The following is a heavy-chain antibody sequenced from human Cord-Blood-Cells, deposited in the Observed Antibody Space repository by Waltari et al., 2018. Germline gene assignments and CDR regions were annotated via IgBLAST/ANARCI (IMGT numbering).Heavy chain of an antibody. V-gene: IGHV2-5*01. CDR3: AHRGYWGRGPQTYYFDY. CDR1: GFSLTTSGLC. J-gene: IGHJ4*02. D-gene: IGHD7-27*01. Sequence: QITLKESGPTLLKPTQPLPLTCTFSGFSLTTSGLCVGWIRQPPGKALEWLALIYWNDDKRYSPSLKSRLTITKDTSKNQVVLTMTNMDPVDTATYYCAHRGYWGRGPQTYYFDYWGQGTLVTVSS. CDR2: IYWNDDK.